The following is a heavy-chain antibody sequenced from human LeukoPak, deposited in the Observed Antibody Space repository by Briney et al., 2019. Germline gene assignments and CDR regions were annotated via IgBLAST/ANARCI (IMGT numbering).Heavy chain of an antibody. CDR2: IHYSGST. CDR1: GGSISGDIYY. J-gene: IGHJ4*02. V-gene: IGHV4-39*01. Sequence: SETLSLTCSVSGGSISGDIYYWGWMRQPPGKGLEWIESIHYSGSTYYSPSLKSRVTISVDTSKNQFSLRLSSVTAADTALYYCARSRSGTRWSISIDYWGQGTLVTVSS. D-gene: IGHD3-10*01. CDR3: ARSRSGTRWSISIDY.